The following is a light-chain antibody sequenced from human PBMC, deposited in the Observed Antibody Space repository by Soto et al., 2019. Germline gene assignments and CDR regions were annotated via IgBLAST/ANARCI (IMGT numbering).Light chain of an antibody. J-gene: IGLJ3*02. V-gene: IGLV8-61*01. CDR3: VLYMGSGISV. Sequence: QAVVTQEPSFSVSPGGTVTLTCGLNSDSVSSSYYPSWYQQTPGQAPRTLIYDTNTRFSGVPDRFSGSILGNKAALTITGAQADDESDYYCVLYMGSGISVFGGGTKLTVL. CDR2: DTN. CDR1: SDSVSSSYY.